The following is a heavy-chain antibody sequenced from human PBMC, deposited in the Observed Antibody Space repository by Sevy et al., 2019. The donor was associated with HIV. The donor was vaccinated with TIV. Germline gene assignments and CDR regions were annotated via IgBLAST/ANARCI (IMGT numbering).Heavy chain of an antibody. CDR2: IYYSGST. D-gene: IGHD5-12*01. J-gene: IGHJ4*02. CDR1: GGSISSGGYY. V-gene: IGHV4-31*01. Sequence: SETLSLTCTVSGGSISSGGYYWSWIRQHPGKGLEWIGYIYYSGSTYYNPSLTSLVTISVDTSKNQYSLKLSSVTAADTAVYYCASISGYDFFDYWGQGTLVTVSS. CDR3: ASISGYDFFDY.